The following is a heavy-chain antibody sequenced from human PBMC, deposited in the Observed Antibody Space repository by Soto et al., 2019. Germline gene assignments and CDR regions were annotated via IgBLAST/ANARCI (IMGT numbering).Heavy chain of an antibody. V-gene: IGHV3-23*01. CDR1: GFTFSSYA. Sequence: EVQLLESGGGLVQPGGSLRLSCAASGFTFSSYAMSWVRQAPGKGLEWVSAISGSGGSTYYADSVKGRFTISGDNSKNTLYLQMNSLRAEDTAVYYCAKPISHYYDGSESRGFDYWGQGTLVTVSS. D-gene: IGHD3-22*01. CDR2: ISGSGGST. J-gene: IGHJ4*02. CDR3: AKPISHYYDGSESRGFDY.